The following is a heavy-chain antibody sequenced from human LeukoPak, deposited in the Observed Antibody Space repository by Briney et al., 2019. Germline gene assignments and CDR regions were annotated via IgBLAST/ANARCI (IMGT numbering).Heavy chain of an antibody. Sequence: SQTLSLTCAISGDSVSSNSATWNWIRQSPSRGLEWLGRTYYRSKWYNDYAVSVQSRITINPDTSKNHLSLQLNSVTPEDTAVYYCARGDGRSSPPVIYFFDYWGQGTLVTVSS. CDR1: GDSVSSNSAT. V-gene: IGHV6-1*01. J-gene: IGHJ4*02. CDR2: TYYRSKWYN. D-gene: IGHD6-6*01. CDR3: ARGDGRSSPPVIYFFDY.